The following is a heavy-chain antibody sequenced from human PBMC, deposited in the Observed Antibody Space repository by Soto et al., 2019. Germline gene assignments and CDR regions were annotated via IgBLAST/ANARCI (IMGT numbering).Heavy chain of an antibody. CDR3: ARDCSGGACYPASFDY. D-gene: IGHD2-15*01. CDR2: IYYNGST. Sequence: QVQLQESGPGLVKPSETLSLTCSVSAGSISTYHWSWIRQPAGKGLEWIGRIYYNGSTDYNPSLKSRVTMSVDTSKNQFSLKVSSVTAADTAVYYCARDCSGGACYPASFDYWGQGTLVTVSS. J-gene: IGHJ4*02. V-gene: IGHV4-4*07. CDR1: AGSISTYH.